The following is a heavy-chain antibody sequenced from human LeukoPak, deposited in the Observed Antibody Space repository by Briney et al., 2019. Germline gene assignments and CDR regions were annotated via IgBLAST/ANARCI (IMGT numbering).Heavy chain of an antibody. V-gene: IGHV3-21*01. CDR1: GFTFDDYG. J-gene: IGHJ4*02. CDR2: ISSSSSYI. CDR3: ARGRKYTSGYRVTELGSGYSDY. D-gene: IGHD5-18*01. Sequence: GGSLRLSCAASGFTFDDYGMSWVRQAPGKGLEWVSFISSSSSYIYYADSVKGRFTISRDNAKNSLYLQMNSLRAEDTAVYYCARGRKYTSGYRVTELGSGYSDYWGQGTLVTVSS.